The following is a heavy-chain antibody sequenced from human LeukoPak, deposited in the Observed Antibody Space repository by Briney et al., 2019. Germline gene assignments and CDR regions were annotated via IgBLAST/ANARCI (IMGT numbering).Heavy chain of an antibody. CDR2: IHYSGST. D-gene: IGHD7-27*01. Sequence: SETLSLTCTVSGGSISSYYWSWIRQPPGKGLEWIGYIHYSGSTNYNPSLKSRVTISVDTSKNQFSLKLSSVTAADTAVYCCARGRGNWGFDYWGQGTLVTVSS. J-gene: IGHJ4*02. CDR1: GGSISSYY. CDR3: ARGRGNWGFDY. V-gene: IGHV4-59*01.